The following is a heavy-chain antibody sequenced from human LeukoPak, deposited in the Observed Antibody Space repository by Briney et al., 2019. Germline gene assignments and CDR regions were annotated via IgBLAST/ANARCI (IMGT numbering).Heavy chain of an antibody. CDR1: GFTFGSYW. J-gene: IGHJ4*02. V-gene: IGHV3-7*01. Sequence: PGESLRLSCAASGFTFGSYWMSWARQAPGQGLEWVASIMKDGGQKIYVDSVKGRFTISRDNAKNSLYLQMNSLRAEDTAVYYCASYPNFYDSSGIPANLFDYWGQGTLVTVSS. CDR3: ASYPNFYDSSGIPANLFDY. D-gene: IGHD3-22*01. CDR2: IMKDGGQK.